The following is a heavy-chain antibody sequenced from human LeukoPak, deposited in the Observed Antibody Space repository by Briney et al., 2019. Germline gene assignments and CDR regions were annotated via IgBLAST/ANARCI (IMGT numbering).Heavy chain of an antibody. CDR2: IIPVFGTA. V-gene: IGHV1-69*13. Sequence: SVKVSCKASGGTFSSYAISWVRQAPGQGLEWMGGIIPVFGTANYAQKFQGRVTITADESTSTAYMELSSLRSEDTAVYYCASPGYSSGTYSDYWGQGTLVTVSS. CDR3: ASPGYSSGTYSDY. CDR1: GGTFSSYA. D-gene: IGHD6-19*01. J-gene: IGHJ4*02.